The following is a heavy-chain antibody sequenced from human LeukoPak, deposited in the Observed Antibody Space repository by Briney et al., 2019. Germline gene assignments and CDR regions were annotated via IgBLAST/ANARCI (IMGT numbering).Heavy chain of an antibody. V-gene: IGHV4-30-2*01. D-gene: IGHD6-13*01. Sequence: SETLSLTCTVSGGSISSGGDYWSWIRQPPGKGLEWIWYIYHSGITYYNPSLKSRVTISVDRSKNQFSLKLSSVTAADTAVYYCARDQSSSWSSYYSYYMDVWGKGTTVTVSS. CDR1: GGSISSGGDY. CDR2: IYHSGIT. CDR3: ARDQSSSWSSYYSYYMDV. J-gene: IGHJ6*03.